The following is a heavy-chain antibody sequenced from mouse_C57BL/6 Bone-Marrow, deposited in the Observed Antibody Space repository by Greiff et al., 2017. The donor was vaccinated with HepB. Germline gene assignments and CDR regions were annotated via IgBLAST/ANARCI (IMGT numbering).Heavy chain of an antibody. CDR3: AISKSWYFDV. CDR1: GFNIKDYY. Sequence: EVQLQQSGAELVRPGASVKLSCTASGFNIKDYYMHWVKQRPEQGLEWIGRIDPEDGDTEYAPKFQGKATMTADTSSNTAYLQLSSLTSEDTAVYYCAISKSWYFDVWGTGTTVTVSS. J-gene: IGHJ1*03. CDR2: IDPEDGDT. D-gene: IGHD2-5*01. V-gene: IGHV14-1*01.